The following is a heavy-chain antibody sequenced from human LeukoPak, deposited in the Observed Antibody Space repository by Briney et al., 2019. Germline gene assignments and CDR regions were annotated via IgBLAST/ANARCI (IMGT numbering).Heavy chain of an antibody. CDR3: ARRVSREFFDY. D-gene: IGHD3-10*01. CDR1: GFTFSSYW. CDR2: IKQDGSEK. Sequence: GGSLRLSCAASGFTFSSYWMSWDRPAPGRGLEWVANIKQDGSEKYYVDSVKGRFTISRDNAKNSLYLQMNSLRAEDTAVYYCARRVSREFFDYWGQGTLVTVSS. V-gene: IGHV3-7*03. J-gene: IGHJ4*02.